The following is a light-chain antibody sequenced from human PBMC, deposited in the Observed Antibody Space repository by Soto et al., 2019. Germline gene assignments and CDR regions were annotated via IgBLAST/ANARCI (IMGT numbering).Light chain of an antibody. CDR3: QQANSFPLT. CDR1: QGVGSW. CDR2: PAS. Sequence: DIPMTQSPSSVSASVGDRVTITCRASQGVGSWLAWYQQKPGIPPKLLIYPASTLQSGVPSRFSGSASGTEFTLTISSLQPDNFATYYCQQANSFPLTFGQGTKVEIK. J-gene: IGKJ1*01. V-gene: IGKV1-12*01.